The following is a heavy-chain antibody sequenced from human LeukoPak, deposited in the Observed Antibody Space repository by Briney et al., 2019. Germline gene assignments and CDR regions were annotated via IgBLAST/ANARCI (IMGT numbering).Heavy chain of an antibody. CDR3: TRTPRDIVVVPAAMRGWFDP. D-gene: IGHD2-2*01. CDR2: ISSSGSTI. V-gene: IGHV3-48*04. CDR1: GFTFSSYG. J-gene: IGHJ5*02. Sequence: PGGSLRLSCAASGFTFSSYGFHWVRQAPGKGLEWVSYISSSGSTIYYADSVMGRFTISRDNAKNSLYLQMNSLRAEDTAVYYCTRTPRDIVVVPAAMRGWFDPWGQGTLVTVSS.